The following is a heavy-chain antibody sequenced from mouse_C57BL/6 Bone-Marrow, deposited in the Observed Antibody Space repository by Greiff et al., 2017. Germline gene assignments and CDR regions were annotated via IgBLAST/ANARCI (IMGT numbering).Heavy chain of an antibody. CDR2: ISSGGDYI. J-gene: IGHJ4*01. Sequence: EVNLVESGEGLVKPGGSLKLSCAASGFTFSSYAMSWVRQTPEKRLEWVAYISSGGDYIYYADTVKGRFTISRDNARNTLYLQMSSLKSEDTAMYYWTRDIYGSSPYYYAMDYWGQGTSVTVSS. V-gene: IGHV5-9-1*02. CDR3: TRDIYGSSPYYYAMDY. D-gene: IGHD1-1*01. CDR1: GFTFSSYA.